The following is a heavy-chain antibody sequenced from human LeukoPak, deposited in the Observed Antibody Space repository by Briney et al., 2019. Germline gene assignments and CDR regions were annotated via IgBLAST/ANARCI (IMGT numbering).Heavy chain of an antibody. CDR2: IRTTAEGAKYA. CDR1: GFSFTDYP. CDR3: ATDQRYAFDY. J-gene: IGHJ4*02. D-gene: IGHD3-9*01. Sequence: GGSRRLSCATSGFSFTDYPMNWVRQAPGKGLEWISNIRTTAEGAKYAYYADSVKGRVTISRDDGKNTLYLHMNSLRDDDTAVYYGATDQRYAFDYWGQGILVTVSS. V-gene: IGHV3-48*02.